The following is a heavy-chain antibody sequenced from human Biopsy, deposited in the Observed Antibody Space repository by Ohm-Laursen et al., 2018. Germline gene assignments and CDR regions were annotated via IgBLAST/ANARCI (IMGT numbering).Heavy chain of an antibody. CDR2: INSDGSST. CDR3: TRAEAGSGSLLYFDY. CDR1: EFIFSRFW. J-gene: IGHJ4*02. V-gene: IGHV3-74*01. D-gene: IGHD3-10*01. Sequence: SLRLSCAAFEFIFSRFWMYWVRQAPGKGLVRVSRINSDGSSTNYADAVKGRFTIPRDNAKNTVFLQMNSLRAEDTAVYYCTRAEAGSGSLLYFDYWGQGTLVTVSS.